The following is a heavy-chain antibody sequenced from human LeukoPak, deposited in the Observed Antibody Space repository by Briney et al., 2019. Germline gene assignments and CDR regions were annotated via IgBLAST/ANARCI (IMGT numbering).Heavy chain of an antibody. Sequence: GGSLRLSCAASGFTVSSNYMSWVRQAPGKGLEWVSVIYSGGSTYYADSVKGRFTISRHNSKNTLYLQMNSLRAEDTAVYYCARDEGGSGSSYYYGMDVWGQGTTFTVSS. D-gene: IGHD3-10*01. V-gene: IGHV3-53*04. CDR3: ARDEGGSGSSYYYGMDV. CDR1: GFTVSSNY. J-gene: IGHJ6*02. CDR2: IYSGGST.